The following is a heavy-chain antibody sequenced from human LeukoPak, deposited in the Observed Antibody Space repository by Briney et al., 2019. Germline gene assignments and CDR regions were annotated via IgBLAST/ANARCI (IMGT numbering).Heavy chain of an antibody. CDR3: ARERGYCRGGDCSGFDY. CDR1: GYTFTGYY. CDR2: INPNSGGT. Sequence: ASVKVSCKASGYTFTGYYMHCVRQAPGQGLEWMGWINPNSGGTNYAQNFQGRVTMTRDTSISTAYMELSRLRSEDTAIYYCARERGYCRGGDCSGFDYWGQGSLVTVSS. V-gene: IGHV1-2*02. J-gene: IGHJ4*02. D-gene: IGHD2-15*01.